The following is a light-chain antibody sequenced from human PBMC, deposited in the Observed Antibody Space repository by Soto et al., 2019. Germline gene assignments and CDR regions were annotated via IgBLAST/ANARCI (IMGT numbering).Light chain of an antibody. CDR2: DTS. V-gene: IGKV3-15*01. CDR3: QQYNNWPWT. Sequence: EIVMTQSPATLSVSPGERATLSCRASQSVSSSYLAWYQQKPGQAPRLLIYDTSIRATGVPARFSGSRSGAEFTLTISSLQSEDFAVYYCQQYNNWPWTFGQGTKVDIK. J-gene: IGKJ1*01. CDR1: QSVSSSY.